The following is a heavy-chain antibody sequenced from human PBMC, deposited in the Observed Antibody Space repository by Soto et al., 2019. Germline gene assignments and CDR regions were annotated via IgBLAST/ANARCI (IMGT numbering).Heavy chain of an antibody. V-gene: IGHV3-30-3*01. J-gene: IGHJ4*02. Sequence: GGSLRLSCAASGFTVSSYAMHWVRQAPGKGLEWVAVISYDGSNKYYADSVKGRFTISRDNSKNTLYLQMNSLRAEDTAVYYCARPQLAPTPDDYWGQGTLVTVSS. CDR2: ISYDGSNK. D-gene: IGHD6-6*01. CDR3: ARPQLAPTPDDY. CDR1: GFTVSSYA.